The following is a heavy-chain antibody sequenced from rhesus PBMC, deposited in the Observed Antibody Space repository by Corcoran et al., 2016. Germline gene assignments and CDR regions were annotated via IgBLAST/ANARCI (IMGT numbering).Heavy chain of an antibody. V-gene: IGHV3S5*01. D-gene: IGHD2-8*01. J-gene: IGHJ1*01. Sequence: EVQLVESGGGLVQPGGSLRLSCAASGFTFSSYGMSWVRQAPRKGLEWVSYISNGGGRTNYVDSVKGRFTISRDNSKNTVSLQMNSLRAEDTAVYYCAKDGVVVSATPGYFEFWGQGALVTVSS. CDR1: GFTFSSYG. CDR3: AKDGVVVSATPGYFEF. CDR2: ISNGGGRT.